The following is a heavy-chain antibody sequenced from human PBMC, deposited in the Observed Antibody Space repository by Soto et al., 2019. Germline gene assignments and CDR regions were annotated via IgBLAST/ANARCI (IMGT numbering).Heavy chain of an antibody. CDR2: ISGSGGTT. J-gene: IGHJ6*03. D-gene: IGHD2-2*01. V-gene: IGHV3-23*01. CDR1: GFTFSNYA. Sequence: GGSLRLSCAASGFTFSNYAMTWVRQAPGKGLEWVSGISGSGGTTFYAGSVKGRFAISRDNSKNTLYLQMSSLRAEDTAAYYYALRYCSRTTCPPLNSYFYIDVGGKGTTVTVSS. CDR3: ALRYCSRTTCPPLNSYFYIDV.